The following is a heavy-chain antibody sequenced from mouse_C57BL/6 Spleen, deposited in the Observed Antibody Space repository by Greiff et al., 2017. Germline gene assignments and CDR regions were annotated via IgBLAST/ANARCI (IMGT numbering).Heavy chain of an antibody. Sequence: QVQLQQPGAELVRPGSSVKLSCKASGYTFTSYWMDWVKQRPGQGLEWIGNIYPSDSETHYNQKFKDKATLTVDKSSSTAYMQLNSRTSEDSAVYYCARRYDYDGAWFAYWGQGTLVTVSA. CDR1: GYTFTSYW. V-gene: IGHV1-61*01. J-gene: IGHJ3*01. CDR3: ARRYDYDGAWFAY. D-gene: IGHD2-4*01. CDR2: IYPSDSET.